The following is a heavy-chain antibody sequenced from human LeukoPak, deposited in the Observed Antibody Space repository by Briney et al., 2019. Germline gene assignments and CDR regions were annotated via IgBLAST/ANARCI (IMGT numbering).Heavy chain of an antibody. D-gene: IGHD6-6*01. J-gene: IGHJ4*02. Sequence: GRSLRLSCAASGFTFSNHGMHWVRQAPGKGLEWVAVISYEGSNQDYADSVKGRFTISRDNAKNSLYLQMNSLRAEDTAVYYCARVRAYSSSSFGPGYFDYWGQGTLVTVSS. CDR1: GFTFSNHG. CDR3: ARVRAYSSSSFGPGYFDY. CDR2: ISYEGSNQ. V-gene: IGHV3-30*03.